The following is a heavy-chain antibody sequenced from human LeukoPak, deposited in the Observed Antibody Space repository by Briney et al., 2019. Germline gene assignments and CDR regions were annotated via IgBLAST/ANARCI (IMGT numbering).Heavy chain of an antibody. Sequence: PSETLSLTCTVSGGSISSSSYYWGWIRQPPGKGLEWIGSIYYSGSTYYNPSLKSRVTISVDTSKNQFSLKLSSVTAADTAVYYCARRGGSGWEGWFDPWGQGTPVTVSS. CDR3: ARRGGSGWEGWFDP. CDR1: GGSISSSSYY. J-gene: IGHJ5*02. V-gene: IGHV4-39*01. D-gene: IGHD6-19*01. CDR2: IYYSGST.